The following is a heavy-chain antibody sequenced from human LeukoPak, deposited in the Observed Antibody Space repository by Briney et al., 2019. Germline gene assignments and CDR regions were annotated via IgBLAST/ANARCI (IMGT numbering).Heavy chain of an antibody. CDR2: ISSSSSNI. V-gene: IGHV3-11*04. J-gene: IGHJ4*02. CDR1: GFSFSDYY. CDR3: ARERADYFDN. Sequence: GGSLRLSCAASGFSFSDYYMSWLRQPPGKGLEWVSSISSSSSNIYYADSVKGRFTISRDNAKNSLYLQMNSLRAEDTAVYLCARERADYFDNWGQGTLVTVSS.